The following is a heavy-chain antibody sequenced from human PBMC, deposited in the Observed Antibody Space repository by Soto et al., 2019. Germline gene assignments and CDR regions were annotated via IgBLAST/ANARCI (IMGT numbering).Heavy chain of an antibody. D-gene: IGHD3-22*01. CDR3: ARAYYYDSSGYPDYYYYGMDV. V-gene: IGHV1-69*13. CDR2: IIPIFGTA. CDR1: GGTFSSYA. J-gene: IGHJ6*02. Sequence: SVKVSCKASGGTFSSYAISWVRQAPGQGLEWMGGIIPIFGTANYAQKFQGRVTITADESTSTAYMELSSLRSEDTAVYYCARAYYYDSSGYPDYYYYGMDVWGQGTTVTVSS.